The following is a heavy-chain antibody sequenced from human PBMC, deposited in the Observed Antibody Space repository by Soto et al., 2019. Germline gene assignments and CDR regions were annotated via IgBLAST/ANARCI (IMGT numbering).Heavy chain of an antibody. J-gene: IGHJ4*02. V-gene: IGHV3-9*01. CDR2: ILWNSDSI. CDR1: GFTFEDYA. D-gene: IGHD3-22*01. CDR3: ALYYDSSGYYYV. Sequence: PGGSLRLSCAASGFTFEDYAMHWVRQVPGKGLEWVSGILWNSDSIGYADSVKGRFTISRDNSKNTLYLQMNSLRAEDTAVYYCALYYDSSGYYYVWGQGTLVTVSS.